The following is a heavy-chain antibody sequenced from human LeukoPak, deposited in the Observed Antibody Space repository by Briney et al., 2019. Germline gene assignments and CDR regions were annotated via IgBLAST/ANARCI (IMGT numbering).Heavy chain of an antibody. CDR2: IYSGGST. V-gene: IGHV3-53*01. CDR3: ARPSGYELYFDY. CDR1: GFTVSSNY. J-gene: IGHJ4*02. D-gene: IGHD5-12*01. Sequence: PGGSLRLSCAASGFTVSSNYMSWVRQAPGKGLEWVSVIYSGGSTYYADSVKGRFTISRDNSKNTLYLQMNSLRAEDTAVYHCARPSGYELYFDYWGQGTLVTVSS.